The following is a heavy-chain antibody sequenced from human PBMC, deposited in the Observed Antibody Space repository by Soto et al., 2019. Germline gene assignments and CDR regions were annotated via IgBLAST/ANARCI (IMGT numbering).Heavy chain of an antibody. CDR3: ATGASRFEFDP. V-gene: IGHV3-21*01. Sequence: GGSLRLSCAASGFTFSSSTLNWVRQAPGKGLEWVSSISSSSNYIYYADSLKGRFTIFRDNAKTSLYLQMNSLRVEDTAVYYCATGASRFEFDPWGQGTLVTVSS. D-gene: IGHD3-10*01. CDR2: ISSSSNYI. CDR1: GFTFSSST. J-gene: IGHJ5*02.